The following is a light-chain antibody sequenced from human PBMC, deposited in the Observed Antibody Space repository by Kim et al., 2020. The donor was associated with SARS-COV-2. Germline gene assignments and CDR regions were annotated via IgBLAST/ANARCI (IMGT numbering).Light chain of an antibody. Sequence: GQKVTISCSGSSSNIGNNYVSWYQQFPGTAPKFLIYDDNKRSSGIPDRFSGSKSGTSATLGITGLQTGDEAHYYCGTWDSSLSAVVFGGGTQLTVL. J-gene: IGLJ2*01. CDR1: SSNIGNNY. CDR2: DDN. CDR3: GTWDSSLSAVV. V-gene: IGLV1-51*01.